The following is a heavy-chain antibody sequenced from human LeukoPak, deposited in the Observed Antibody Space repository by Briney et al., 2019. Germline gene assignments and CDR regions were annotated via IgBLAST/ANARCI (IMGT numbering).Heavy chain of an antibody. V-gene: IGHV1-8*01. CDR1: GYTFTSYD. Sequence: ASVKVSCKASGYTFTSYDINWVRQATGQGLEWMGWMNPNSGNTGYAQKFQGRVTMTRNTSISTAYMELSSLRSEDTAVYYCARGDVVVPAAHLDYWGQGTLVTVSS. D-gene: IGHD2-2*01. CDR2: MNPNSGNT. J-gene: IGHJ4*02. CDR3: ARGDVVVPAAHLDY.